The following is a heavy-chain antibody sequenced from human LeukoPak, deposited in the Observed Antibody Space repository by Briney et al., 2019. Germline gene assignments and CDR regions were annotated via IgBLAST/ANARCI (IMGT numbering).Heavy chain of an antibody. CDR2: IYYSGST. J-gene: IGHJ4*02. CDR1: GGSISSYY. Sequence: PSETLSLTCTVSGGSISSYYWSWIRQPPGKGLEWIGYIYYSGSTNCNPSLKSRVTISVDTSKNQFSLKLSSVTAADTAVYYCARDYLGYYFDYWGQGTLVTVSS. V-gene: IGHV4-59*01. D-gene: IGHD3-16*01. CDR3: ARDYLGYYFDY.